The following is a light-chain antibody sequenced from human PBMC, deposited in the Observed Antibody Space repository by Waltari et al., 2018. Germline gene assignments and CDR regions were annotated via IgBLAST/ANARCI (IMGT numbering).Light chain of an antibody. CDR3: QQTYSLPGT. Sequence: DIQLTQSPSSLSASLGDSVTITCRASQNIGTYLNWYQQRPGEAPNLLNYTASNLHPGAPSRFSGSFSGTDFTVTVSSLQPEDFATFYCQQTYSLPGTFGGGTRVELK. J-gene: IGKJ4*01. CDR1: QNIGTY. CDR2: TAS. V-gene: IGKV1-39*01.